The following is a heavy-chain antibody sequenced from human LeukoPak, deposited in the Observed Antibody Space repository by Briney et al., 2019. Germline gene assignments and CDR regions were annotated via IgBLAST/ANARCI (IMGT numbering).Heavy chain of an antibody. Sequence: GGSLRLSCAASGFTFSSYSMNWVRQAPGKGLEWVSSISSSSSNIYYADSVKGRFTISRDNAKNSLYLQMNSLRAEDTAVYYCARDYSGGTEPFDYWGQGTLVTVSS. CDR2: ISSSSSNI. D-gene: IGHD2-15*01. CDR3: ARDYSGGTEPFDY. CDR1: GFTFSSYS. V-gene: IGHV3-21*01. J-gene: IGHJ4*02.